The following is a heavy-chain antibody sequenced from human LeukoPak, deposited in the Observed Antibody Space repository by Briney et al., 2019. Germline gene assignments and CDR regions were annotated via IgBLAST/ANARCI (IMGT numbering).Heavy chain of an antibody. D-gene: IGHD6-19*01. CDR2: IYYSGST. CDR1: GGSINNYW. V-gene: IGHV4-59*01. CDR3: ARDSGSGTYY. Sequence: SETLSLTCSVSGGSINNYWWNWIRQPPGKGLEWIGHIYYSGSTNYNPSLKSRVTISIDTSKNQFSLKLSSVTAADTAIYYCARDSGSGTYYWGQGTLVTVSS. J-gene: IGHJ4*02.